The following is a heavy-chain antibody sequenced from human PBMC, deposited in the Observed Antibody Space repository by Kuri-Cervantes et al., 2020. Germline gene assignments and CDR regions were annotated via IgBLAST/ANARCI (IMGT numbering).Heavy chain of an antibody. Sequence: SETLSLTCAVYGGSFSGYYWSWIRQPPGKGLEWIGYIYYSGSTNYNPSLKSRVTISVDTSKNQFSLKLSSVTAADTAVYYCARDRYYYGSGSSAYYYYYGMDVWGQGTTVTVSS. D-gene: IGHD3-10*01. J-gene: IGHJ6*02. CDR2: IYYSGST. CDR1: GGSFSGYY. V-gene: IGHV4-59*01. CDR3: ARDRYYYGSGSSAYYYYYGMDV.